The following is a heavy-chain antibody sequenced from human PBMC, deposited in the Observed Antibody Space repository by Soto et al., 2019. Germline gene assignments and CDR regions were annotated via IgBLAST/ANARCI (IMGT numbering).Heavy chain of an antibody. J-gene: IGHJ2*01. CDR1: GFTFDDYG. CDR2: ISWNSGNI. D-gene: IGHD6-19*01. Sequence: EVQLVESGGGLVQPGRSLRLSCAASGFTFDDYGMSWVRQPPGKGLEWVSGISWNSGNIDYADSVKGRFTISRDNPKNSLHLQMDSLRVDDTAFYYCVKDFKSSGRGWYFDFWGRGTLVTVSS. CDR3: VKDFKSSGRGWYFDF. V-gene: IGHV3-9*01.